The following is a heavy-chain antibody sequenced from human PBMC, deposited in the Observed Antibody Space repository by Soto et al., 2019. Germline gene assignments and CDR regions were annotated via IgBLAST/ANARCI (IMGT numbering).Heavy chain of an antibody. V-gene: IGHV3-23*01. CDR3: AKEVSLGSTVDLGY. CDR2: TSGSGGST. J-gene: IGHJ4*02. CDR1: GFTFSIFA. D-gene: IGHD7-27*01. Sequence: GGSLRLSCAASGFTFSIFAMSWVRQSPGKGLEWVSTTSGSGGSTYYADAVKGRFTISRDNSMGTLYLQMKSLRVEDTAIYYCAKEVSLGSTVDLGYWGQGALVTVSS.